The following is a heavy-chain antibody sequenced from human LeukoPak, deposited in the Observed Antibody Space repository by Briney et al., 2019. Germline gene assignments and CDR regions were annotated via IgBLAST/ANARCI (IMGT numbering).Heavy chain of an antibody. CDR3: AGARYYYGMDV. CDR1: GGSISSYY. Sequence: SETLSLTCTVSGGSISSYYWSWIRQPPGKGLEWIGYIYYSGSTNYNPSLKSRVTISVDTSKNQFSLKLSSVTAADTAVYYCAGARYYYGMDVWGQGTTVTVSS. CDR2: IYYSGST. J-gene: IGHJ6*02. V-gene: IGHV4-59*01.